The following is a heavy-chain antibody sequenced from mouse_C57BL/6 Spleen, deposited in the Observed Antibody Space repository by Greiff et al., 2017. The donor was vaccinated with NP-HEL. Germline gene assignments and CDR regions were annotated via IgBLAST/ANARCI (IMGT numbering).Heavy chain of an antibody. Sequence: QVQLQQSGPELVKPGASVKISCKASGYAFSSSWMNWVKQRPGKGLEWIGRIYPGDGDTNYNGKFKGKATLTADKSSSTAYIQLSSLTSEDSAVYFWARLELRGGYFDVWGTGTTVTVSS. CDR3: ARLELRGGYFDV. CDR2: IYPGDGDT. J-gene: IGHJ1*03. V-gene: IGHV1-82*01. D-gene: IGHD1-1*01. CDR1: GYAFSSSW.